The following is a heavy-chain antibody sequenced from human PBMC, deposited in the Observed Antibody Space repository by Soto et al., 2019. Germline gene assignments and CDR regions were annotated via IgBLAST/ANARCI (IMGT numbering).Heavy chain of an antibody. V-gene: IGHV1-69*13. Sequence: SVKVSCKASGGTFSSYAISWVRQAPGQGLEWMGGIIPIFGTANYAQKFQGRVTITADESTSTAYMELSSLRSEDTAVYYCARRVVVVAATSRYYYGMDVWGQGTTVTVSS. CDR2: IIPIFGTA. D-gene: IGHD2-15*01. CDR1: GGTFSSYA. J-gene: IGHJ6*02. CDR3: ARRVVVVAATSRYYYGMDV.